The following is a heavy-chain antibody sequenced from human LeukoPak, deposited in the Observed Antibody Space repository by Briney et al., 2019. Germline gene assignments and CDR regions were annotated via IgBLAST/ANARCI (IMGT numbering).Heavy chain of an antibody. Sequence: GGSLRLSCAASGFTFSSYGMHWVRQAPGKGLEWVAFIRYDGSNKYYADSVKGRFTISRDNSKNTLYLQMNSLRAEDTAVYYCAKNMKRDYMDVWGKGTTVTVSS. CDR2: IRYDGSNK. CDR3: AKNMKRDYMDV. V-gene: IGHV3-30*02. CDR1: GFTFSSYG. J-gene: IGHJ6*03. D-gene: IGHD2/OR15-2a*01.